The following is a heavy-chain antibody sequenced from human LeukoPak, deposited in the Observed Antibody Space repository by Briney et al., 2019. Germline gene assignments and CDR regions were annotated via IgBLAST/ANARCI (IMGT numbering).Heavy chain of an antibody. CDR1: GYTFTSYE. Sequence: ASVKVSCKASGYTFTSYEINWVRQAPGQGLEWMGWMNPNSGNTGYTQKFQGRLTMTRNTSISTAYMELSSLRSEDTAVYYCARTHPYYDILTGYYKGGWFDPWGQGTLVTVSS. J-gene: IGHJ5*02. CDR3: ARTHPYYDILTGYYKGGWFDP. V-gene: IGHV1-8*01. CDR2: MNPNSGNT. D-gene: IGHD3-9*01.